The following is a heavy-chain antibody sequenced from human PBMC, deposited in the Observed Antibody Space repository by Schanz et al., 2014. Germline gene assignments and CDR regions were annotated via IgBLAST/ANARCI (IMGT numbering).Heavy chain of an antibody. CDR1: GFTFSSYW. D-gene: IGHD2-2*01. CDR3: ERFQSPHQPFDY. CDR2: IKQDGSER. J-gene: IGHJ4*02. Sequence: EMQLVESGGGLVQPGGSLRLSCAASGFTFSSYWMSWVRQAPGKGLEWVANIKQDGSERYYVDSVKGRFTISRDNAKNSLYLQMNSLRAEDTAVYYCERFQSPHQPFDYWGQGTLVTVSS. V-gene: IGHV3-7*01.